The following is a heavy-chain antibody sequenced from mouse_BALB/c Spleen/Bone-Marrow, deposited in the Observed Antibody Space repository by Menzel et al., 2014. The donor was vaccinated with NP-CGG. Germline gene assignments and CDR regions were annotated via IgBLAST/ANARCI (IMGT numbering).Heavy chain of an antibody. CDR2: IWRGGST. Sequence: QVQLQQSGPSLVQPSQSLSITCTVSGFSLTSYGVHWVRQSPGKGLEWLGVIWRGGSTDYNAAFMSRLSITKDNSKSQVFYKMNSLQAGDTAIYYCAKRGNYGYFDYWGQGTTLTVSS. J-gene: IGHJ2*01. D-gene: IGHD2-1*01. CDR3: AKRGNYGYFDY. V-gene: IGHV2-5-1*01. CDR1: GFSLTSYG.